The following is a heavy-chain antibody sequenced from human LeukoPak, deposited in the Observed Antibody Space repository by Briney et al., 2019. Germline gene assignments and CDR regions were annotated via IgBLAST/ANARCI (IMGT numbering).Heavy chain of an antibody. CDR2: FSGRTTNT. CDR1: GFTFSNFA. V-gene: IGHV3-23*01. J-gene: IGHJ4*02. D-gene: IGHD5-24*01. CDR3: AKGMLVATTNFDY. Sequence: GRSLRPSCAASGFTFSNFAMTWIRQPPGKGLEWVSTFSGRTTNTYYADSVKGRFTISRHNSENTLYLQMNSLRAEDTAVYYCAKGMLVATTNFDYWGQGVLVTVSS.